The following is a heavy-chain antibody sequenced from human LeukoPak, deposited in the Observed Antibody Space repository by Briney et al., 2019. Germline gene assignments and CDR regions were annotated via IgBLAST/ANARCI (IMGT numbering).Heavy chain of an antibody. CDR1: GYTFTDYY. CDR2: VDPEDGET. J-gene: IGHJ4*02. D-gene: IGHD6-13*01. Sequence: GATVKISCKASGYTFTDYYMHWVQQAPGKGLEWMGRVDPEDGETIYAEKFQGRVTITADTSTDTAYMELSSLRSEDTAVYYCARDSSSWYDYCGQGTLVTVSS. CDR3: ARDSSSWYDY. V-gene: IGHV1-69-2*01.